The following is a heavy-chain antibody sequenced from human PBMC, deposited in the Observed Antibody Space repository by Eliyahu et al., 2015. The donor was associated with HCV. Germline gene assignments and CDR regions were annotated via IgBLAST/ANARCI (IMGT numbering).Heavy chain of an antibody. Sequence: EVQLVESGGGLVKPGGSXRLXXTXLWXXLXDACGXGGCXPQGKGLEWVGRIKGRIDGGTIEYAAPVKGRFSISRDDSKNTLYLQMNSLKSEDTAIYYCTTGDFTFLGNDHWGQGTLVTVSS. CDR2: IKGRIDGGTI. J-gene: IGHJ4*02. D-gene: IGHD2-21*01. CDR3: TTGDFTFLGNDH. V-gene: IGHV3-15*05. CDR1: XXLXDAC.